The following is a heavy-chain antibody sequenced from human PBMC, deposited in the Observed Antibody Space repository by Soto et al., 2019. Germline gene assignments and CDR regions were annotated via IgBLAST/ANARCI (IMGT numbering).Heavy chain of an antibody. Sequence: SETLSLTCTVSGGSISSGGYFWSWIRQHPGKGLEWIGYIYYSGSTYYNPSLKSRVTISVDTSKNQFSLKLSSVTAADTAVYYCARGPLMTIFGVVSGAPGIWGQGTLVTVSS. CDR2: IYYSGST. J-gene: IGHJ4*02. D-gene: IGHD3-3*01. CDR1: GGSISSGGYF. V-gene: IGHV4-31*03. CDR3: ARGPLMTIFGVVSGAPGI.